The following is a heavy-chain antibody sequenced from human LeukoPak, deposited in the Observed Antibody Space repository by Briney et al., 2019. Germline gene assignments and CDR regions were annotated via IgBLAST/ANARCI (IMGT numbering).Heavy chain of an antibody. CDR1: GGSLGSAY. V-gene: IGHV4-4*07. J-gene: IGHJ4*02. CDR3: ARLVSGLDYFDY. Sequence: SETLSLTCTVSGGSLGSAYWSWIRQPAGKGLEWIGRLYTSGSTNYNPSLKSRVSMSLDTSKSQFSLKLSSVTAADTAVYYCARLVSGLDYFDYWGQGTLVTVSS. D-gene: IGHD2-21*02. CDR2: LYTSGST.